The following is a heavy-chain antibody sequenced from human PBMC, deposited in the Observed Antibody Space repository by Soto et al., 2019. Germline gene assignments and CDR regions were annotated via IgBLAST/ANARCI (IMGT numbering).Heavy chain of an antibody. V-gene: IGHV4-39*01. CDR1: RGSISRSSYS. J-gene: IGHJ5*02. CDR3: ARSPRGDYYDILTGYYNWFDP. Sequence: SGTLSLTCTVSRGSISRSSYSWGWICQPPGKGLEWIGSIYYSGSTYYNPSLKSRVTISVDTSKNQFSLKLSSVTAADTAVYYCARSPRGDYYDILTGYYNWFDPWGQGTLVTVS. D-gene: IGHD3-9*01. CDR2: IYYSGST.